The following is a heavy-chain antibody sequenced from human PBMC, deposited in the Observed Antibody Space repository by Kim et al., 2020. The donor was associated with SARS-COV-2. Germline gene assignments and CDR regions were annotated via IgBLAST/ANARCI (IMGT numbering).Heavy chain of an antibody. CDR2: IRSKANSYAT. V-gene: IGHV3-73*01. Sequence: GGSLRLSCAASGFTFSDSAMYWVRQASGKGLEWVGRIRSKANSYATAYDVSVKGRFIISRDDSKNTAYLQMNSLKTEDTAIYYCTRVPPYSNSWWDAFDIWGQGEMGTVSS. J-gene: IGHJ3*02. CDR1: GFTFSDSA. D-gene: IGHD6-13*01. CDR3: TRVPPYSNSWWDAFDI.